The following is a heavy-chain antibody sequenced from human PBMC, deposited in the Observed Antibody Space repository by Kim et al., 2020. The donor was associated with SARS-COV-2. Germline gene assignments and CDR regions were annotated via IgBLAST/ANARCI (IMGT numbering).Heavy chain of an antibody. CDR2: IGDSGVAT. Sequence: GGSLRLSCAASGFAFSGHAMSWVRQAPGKGLEWVATIGDSGVATFYSDSVQGRFTIFKDSFTRTLYLDLNSLGVGDSAIYYCVKDDVSNYDGLDFWGQGT. CDR3: VKDDVSNYDGLDF. V-gene: IGHV3-23*01. J-gene: IGHJ3*01. CDR1: GFAFSGHA. D-gene: IGHD4-4*01.